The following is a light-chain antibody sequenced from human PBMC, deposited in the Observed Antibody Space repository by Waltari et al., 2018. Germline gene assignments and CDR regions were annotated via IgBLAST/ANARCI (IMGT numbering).Light chain of an antibody. CDR3: YQHSSGLT. CDR2: GAS. CDR1: QSVSSY. J-gene: IGKJ4*01. V-gene: IGKV3-11*01. Sequence: VILTQSPATLSLSPGERATLSCRASQSVSSYLAWYQQKPGQAPRLLIYGASSRATCIPDRFSGSGSGTDFTLTISSLGPEDVGVYHCYQHSSGLTFGGGTKVEIK.